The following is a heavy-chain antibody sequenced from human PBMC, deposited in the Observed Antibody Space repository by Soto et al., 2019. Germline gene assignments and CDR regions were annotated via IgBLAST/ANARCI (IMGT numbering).Heavy chain of an antibody. CDR3: AHRRYRYWFDP. CDR1: GFSLPTSGVG. V-gene: IGHV2-5*02. J-gene: IGHJ5*02. Sequence: SGPTLVNPTETLTLTCTFSGFSLPTSGVGVGWIRQPPGKALEWLALIFWDDDIRYSPFLKNRLTVTKGTSKNQVVLRMINMDPVDTATYYCAHRRYRYWFDPWGQGTLVTVSS. D-gene: IGHD5-18*01. CDR2: IFWDDDI.